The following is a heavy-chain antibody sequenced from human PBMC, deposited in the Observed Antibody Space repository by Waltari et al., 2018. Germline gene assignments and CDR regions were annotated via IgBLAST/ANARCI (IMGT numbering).Heavy chain of an antibody. D-gene: IGHD4-17*01. CDR2: IYYSGST. V-gene: IGHV4-59*01. CDR3: ARGLTTVTYDY. J-gene: IGHJ4*02. Sequence: QVQLQASGPGLVKPSETLSLPCTVSGGPISSYYWSWIRQPPGKGLEWIGYIYYSGSTNYNPSLKSRVTISVDTSKNQFSLKLSSVTAADTAVYYCARGLTTVTYDYWGQGTLVTVSS. CDR1: GGPISSYY.